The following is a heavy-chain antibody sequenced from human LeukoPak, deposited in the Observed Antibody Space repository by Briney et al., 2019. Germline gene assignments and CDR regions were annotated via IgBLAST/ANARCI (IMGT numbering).Heavy chain of an antibody. CDR3: ASSHCTGYSCYSFDP. Sequence: SETLSLTWTVSGGSIVSYYGGWIRHPPGKGLEWLGYIFYSGSPNYNPSLDSRLTLSVDTSKNHFSLELSSVTAPDTAVYYCASSHCTGYSCYSFDPWGEGTLVTLSP. D-gene: IGHD2-15*01. CDR1: GGSIVSYY. V-gene: IGHV4-59*01. J-gene: IGHJ5*02. CDR2: IFYSGSP.